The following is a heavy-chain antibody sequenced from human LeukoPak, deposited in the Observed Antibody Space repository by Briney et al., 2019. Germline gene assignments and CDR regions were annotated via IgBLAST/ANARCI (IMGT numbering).Heavy chain of an antibody. CDR1: GGTFSSYA. Sequence: SVKVSCKASGGTFSSYAISWVRQAPGQGLEWMGGIIPIFGTANYAQKFQGRVTITADESTSTAYMELSSLRSEDTAAYYCARGGHYDSSGYYFRTFDYWGQGTLVTVSS. CDR3: ARGGHYDSSGYYFRTFDY. CDR2: IIPIFGTA. V-gene: IGHV1-69*13. D-gene: IGHD3-22*01. J-gene: IGHJ4*02.